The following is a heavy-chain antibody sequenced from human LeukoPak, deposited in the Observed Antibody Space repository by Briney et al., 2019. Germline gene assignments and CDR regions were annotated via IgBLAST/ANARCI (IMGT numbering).Heavy chain of an antibody. J-gene: IGHJ3*02. CDR1: GFTFSSYS. Sequence: GGSLRLSCAASGFTFSSYSMNWVRQAPGKGLEWVSYISSSSSTIYYADSVKGRFTISRDNAKNSLYLQMNSLRAEDTAVYYCASSFSGITMTYAFDIWGQGTMVTVSS. CDR2: ISSSSSTI. V-gene: IGHV3-48*04. CDR3: ASSFSGITMTYAFDI. D-gene: IGHD3-22*01.